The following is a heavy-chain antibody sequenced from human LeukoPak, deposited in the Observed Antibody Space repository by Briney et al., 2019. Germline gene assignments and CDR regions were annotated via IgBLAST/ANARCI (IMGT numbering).Heavy chain of an antibody. J-gene: IGHJ6*02. CDR3: AQSLGGDYQFFGMDV. Sequence: QPGGSLRLSCAASGFTFSNYWMHWVRQAPGKGLVWVTRINPDGSSARYAESVNGRFTISRDNAKNTLYLQMNSLRAEDTAIYYCAQSLGGDYQFFGMDVWGQGTTVTVSS. CDR1: GFTFSNYW. D-gene: IGHD4-17*01. V-gene: IGHV3-74*01. CDR2: INPDGSSA.